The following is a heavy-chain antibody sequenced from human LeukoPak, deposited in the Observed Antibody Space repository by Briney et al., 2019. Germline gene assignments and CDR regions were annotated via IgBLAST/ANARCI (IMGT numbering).Heavy chain of an antibody. Sequence: GGSLRLSCAASGFSFESYAMNWVRQAPGKGLEWVSSISESGDNTHYADSVKGRFTISRDNSKNTLYLQMNSLRAEDTAVYYCAKEGGYYYDSSGYYDYWGQGTLVTVSS. CDR1: GFSFESYA. J-gene: IGHJ4*02. CDR3: AKEGGYYYDSSGYYDY. V-gene: IGHV3-23*01. D-gene: IGHD3-22*01. CDR2: ISESGDNT.